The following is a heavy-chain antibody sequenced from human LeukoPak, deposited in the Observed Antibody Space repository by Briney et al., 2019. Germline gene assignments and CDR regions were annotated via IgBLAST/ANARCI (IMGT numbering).Heavy chain of an antibody. CDR1: GFTVSDNY. CDR2: ISGSGGST. Sequence: GGSLRLSCAASGFTVSDNYMSWVRQAPGKGLEWVSAISGSGGSTYYADSVKGRFTISRDNSKNTLYLQMNSLRAEDTAVYYCAKDLAEMATIIDYWGQGTLVTVSS. J-gene: IGHJ4*02. D-gene: IGHD5-24*01. CDR3: AKDLAEMATIIDY. V-gene: IGHV3-23*01.